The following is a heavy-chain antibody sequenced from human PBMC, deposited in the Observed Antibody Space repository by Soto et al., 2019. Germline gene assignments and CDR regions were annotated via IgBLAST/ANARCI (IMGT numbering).Heavy chain of an antibody. CDR2: FTSPGVT. CDR3: AKREARTGSYFD. J-gene: IGHJ4*02. CDR1: GFTIINYA. D-gene: IGHD1-26*01. V-gene: IGHV3-23*01. Sequence: EVQLLESGGGLVQPGGSLRLSCEGSGFTIINYAMTWLRQAPGQGLEWVSTFTSPGVTYYADSVKGRFTISRDTSKNTLFLQMNSLRAEDTAVYYCAKREARTGSYFDWGQGTLVTVSP.